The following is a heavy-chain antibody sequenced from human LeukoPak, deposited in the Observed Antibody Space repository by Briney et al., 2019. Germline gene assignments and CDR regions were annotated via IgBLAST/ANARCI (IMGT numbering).Heavy chain of an antibody. D-gene: IGHD1-26*01. V-gene: IGHV4-59*01. CDR3: ATDSGSYSFDY. Sequence: PSETLSLTCTVSGGSISSYYWSWIRQPPGKGLEWIGYIYYSGSTNYNPSLKSRVTISVDTSKNQFSLKLSSVTAADTAVYYCATDSGSYSFDYWGQGTLVTVSS. J-gene: IGHJ4*02. CDR1: GGSISSYY. CDR2: IYYSGST.